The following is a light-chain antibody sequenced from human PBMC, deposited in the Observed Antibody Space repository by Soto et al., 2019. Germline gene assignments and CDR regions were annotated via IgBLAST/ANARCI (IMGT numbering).Light chain of an antibody. CDR3: LPHNSYPLT. Sequence: DIQLSQSPASRSASVGDGVTITCRARQGIRNDLGWDQQKPGTAPKRLIYAASSLQSGVPSRFSGSGSGTEFTLTLGRLQPEDFATDYCLPHNSYPLTFGGGTKV. J-gene: IGKJ4*01. V-gene: IGKV1-17*01. CDR1: QGIRND. CDR2: AAS.